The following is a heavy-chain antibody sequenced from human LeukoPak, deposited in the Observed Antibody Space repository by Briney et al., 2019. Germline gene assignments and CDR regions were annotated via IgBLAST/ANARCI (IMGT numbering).Heavy chain of an antibody. CDR1: GFTFSNYA. Sequence: GGSLRLSCAASGFTFSNYAMSWVRQAPGKGLEWVSGISGSGDSTYYADSVKGRLTISRDNSKNTLYLQMNSLRAEDTAVYYCARGRYCSSSTCYLDCWGQGTLVTVSS. D-gene: IGHD2-2*01. CDR2: ISGSGDST. J-gene: IGHJ4*02. CDR3: ARGRYCSSSTCYLDC. V-gene: IGHV3-23*01.